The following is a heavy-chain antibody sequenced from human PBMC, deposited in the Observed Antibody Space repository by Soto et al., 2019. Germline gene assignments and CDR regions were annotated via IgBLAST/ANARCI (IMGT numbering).Heavy chain of an antibody. CDR3: ARDNTRLRFLAYGMDV. J-gene: IGHJ6*02. D-gene: IGHD3-3*01. CDR1: GFTFSSYS. CDR2: ISSSSSYI. Sequence: PXGSLRLSCAASGFTFSSYSMNWVRQAPGKGLEWVSSISSSSSYIYYADSVKGRFTISRDNAKNSLYLQMNSLRAEDTAVYYCARDNTRLRFLAYGMDVWGQGTTVTVSS. V-gene: IGHV3-21*01.